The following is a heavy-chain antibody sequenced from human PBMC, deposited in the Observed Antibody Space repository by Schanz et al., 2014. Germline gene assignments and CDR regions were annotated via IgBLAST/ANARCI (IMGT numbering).Heavy chain of an antibody. CDR3: TADLWFGAVWGVW. V-gene: IGHV3-15*07. CDR2: IKSKTDGGTR. J-gene: IGHJ4*02. CDR1: GFTFSSYW. Sequence: EVQLVESGGGLVQPGGSLRLSCAASGFTFSSYWMHWVRQVPGKGLVWVSRIKSKTDGGTRDYAAPVKGRFTISTDDSKNTVYLQMNSLQTEDTAVYYCTADLWFGAVWGVWWGQGTLVTVSS. D-gene: IGHD3-10*01.